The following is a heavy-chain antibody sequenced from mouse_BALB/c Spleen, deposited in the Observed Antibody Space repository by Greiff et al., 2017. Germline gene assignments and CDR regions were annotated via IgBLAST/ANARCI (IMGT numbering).Heavy chain of an antibody. V-gene: IGHV1S29*02. D-gene: IGHD2-3*01. CDR1: GYTFTDYN. Sequence: QSGPELVKPGASVKISCKASGYTFTDYNMHWVKQSHGKSLEWIGYIYPYNGGTGYNQKFKSKATLTVDNSSSTAYMELRSLTSEDSAVYYCAREDDGYCLDYWGQGTSVTVSS. CDR2: IYPYNGGT. CDR3: AREDDGYCLDY. J-gene: IGHJ4*01.